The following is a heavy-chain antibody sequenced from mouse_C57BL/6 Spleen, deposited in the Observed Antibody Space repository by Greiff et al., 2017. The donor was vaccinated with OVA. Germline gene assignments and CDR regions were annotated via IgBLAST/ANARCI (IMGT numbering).Heavy chain of an antibody. Sequence: QVQLQQSGAELVKPGASVKMSCKASGYTFTSYWITWVKQRPGQGLEWIGDIYPGSGSTNYNEKFKSKATLTVDTSSSTAYMQLSSLTSEDSAVYYCARGDYDDGYYYAMDYWGQGTSVTVSS. J-gene: IGHJ4*01. D-gene: IGHD2-4*01. CDR1: GYTFTSYW. CDR3: ARGDYDDGYYYAMDY. V-gene: IGHV1-55*01. CDR2: IYPGSGST.